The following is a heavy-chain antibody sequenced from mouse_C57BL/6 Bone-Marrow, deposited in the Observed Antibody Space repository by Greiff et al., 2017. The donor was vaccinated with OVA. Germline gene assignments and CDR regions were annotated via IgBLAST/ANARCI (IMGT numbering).Heavy chain of an antibody. CDR2: IDPENGDT. Sequence: EVQLQQSGAELVRPGASVKLSCTASGFNITDDYMHWVKQRPEQGLEWIGWIDPENGDTEYASKFQGKATITADTSSNTAYLQLSSLTSEDAAVYYCTLYDYDEAYYFDYWGQGTTLTVSS. J-gene: IGHJ2*01. V-gene: IGHV14-4*01. CDR1: GFNITDDY. D-gene: IGHD2-4*01. CDR3: TLYDYDEAYYFDY.